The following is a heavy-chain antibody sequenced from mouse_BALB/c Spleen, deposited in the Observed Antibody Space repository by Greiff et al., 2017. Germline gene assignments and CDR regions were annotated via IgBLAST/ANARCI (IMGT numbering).Heavy chain of an antibody. V-gene: IGHV5-15*02. CDR3: ARAYGSWYFDV. CDR1: GFTFSDYG. J-gene: IGHJ1*01. D-gene: IGHD2-2*01. Sequence: EVQLVESGGGLVQPGGSRKLSCAASGFTFSDYGMAWVRQAPGKGPEWVAFISNLAYSIYYADTVTGRFTISRENAKNTLYLEMSSLRSEDTAMYYCARAYGSWYFDVWGAGTTVTVSS. CDR2: ISNLAYSI.